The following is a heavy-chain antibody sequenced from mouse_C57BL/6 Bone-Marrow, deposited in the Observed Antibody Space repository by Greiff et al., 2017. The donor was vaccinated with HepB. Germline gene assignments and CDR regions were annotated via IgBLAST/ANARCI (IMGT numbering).Heavy chain of an antibody. CDR3: ARDSFPPWYFDV. CDR2: ISYDGSN. V-gene: IGHV3-6*01. Sequence: EVKLMESGPGLVKPSQSLSLTCSVTGYSITSGYYWNWIRQFPGNKLEWMGYISYDGSNNYNPSLKNRISITRDTSKNQFFLKLNSVTTEDTATYYCARDSFPPWYFDVWGTGTTVTVSS. J-gene: IGHJ1*03. CDR1: GYSITSGYY.